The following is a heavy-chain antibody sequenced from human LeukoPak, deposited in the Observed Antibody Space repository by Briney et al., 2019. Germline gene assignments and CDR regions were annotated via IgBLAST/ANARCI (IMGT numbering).Heavy chain of an antibody. J-gene: IGHJ5*02. D-gene: IGHD3-10*01. Sequence: SQTLSLTCTVSGGSISSGSYYWGWIRQPAGKGLEWIVRIYTSGSTNYNPSPKSRVTISVATSKNQFSLKLSSVTAADTAVYYCARGFRDENWFDPWGQGTLVTVSS. CDR1: GGSISSGSYY. CDR3: ARGFRDENWFDP. CDR2: IYTSGST. V-gene: IGHV4-61*02.